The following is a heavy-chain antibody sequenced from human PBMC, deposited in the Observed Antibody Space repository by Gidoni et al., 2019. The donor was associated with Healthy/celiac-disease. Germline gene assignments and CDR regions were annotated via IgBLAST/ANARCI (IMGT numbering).Heavy chain of an antibody. CDR3: ARAPSPSWLETDFDY. J-gene: IGHJ4*02. Sequence: QVQLVESGGGVVQPGRSLRLSCAAAGFTFRSYAMHWVRPAPGKGLEWVAVISYDGSNKYYADSVKGRFTISRDNSKNTLYLQMNSLRAEDTAVYYCARAPSPSWLETDFDYWGQGTLVTVSS. CDR2: ISYDGSNK. CDR1: GFTFRSYA. D-gene: IGHD3-22*01. V-gene: IGHV3-30-3*01.